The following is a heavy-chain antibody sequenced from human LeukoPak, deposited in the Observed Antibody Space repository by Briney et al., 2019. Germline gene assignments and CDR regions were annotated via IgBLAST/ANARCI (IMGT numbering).Heavy chain of an antibody. D-gene: IGHD3-10*01. Sequence: GGSLRLSCAASGFTFSSYAMIWVRQAPGKGLEWVSAISGGGDYTYYADSVKGRFTISRDNSKNTLYLQMNRLRAEDTAIYYCAKDVTMVRGDPLWGQGTLVTVSS. CDR1: GFTFSSYA. CDR2: ISGGGDYT. J-gene: IGHJ4*02. CDR3: AKDVTMVRGDPL. V-gene: IGHV3-23*01.